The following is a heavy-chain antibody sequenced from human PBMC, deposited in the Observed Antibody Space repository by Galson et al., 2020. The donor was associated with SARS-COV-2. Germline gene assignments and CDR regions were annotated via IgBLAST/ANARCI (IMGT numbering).Heavy chain of an antibody. J-gene: IGHJ4*02. CDR2: IYHSGST. D-gene: IGHD3-22*01. Sequence: SETLSLTCSVSGYSISSRYYWGWLRQTPGKGLEWIGSIYHSGSTSYNPSLRSRVTISVDTSKNQFSLKLSAVTAADTAVYFCARDVRAGGYALFEHWGQGTLVIVSS. CDR1: GYSISSRYY. V-gene: IGHV4-38-2*02. CDR3: ARDVRAGGYALFEH.